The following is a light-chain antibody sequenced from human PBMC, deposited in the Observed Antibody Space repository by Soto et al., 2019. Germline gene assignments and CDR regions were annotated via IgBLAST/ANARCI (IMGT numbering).Light chain of an antibody. V-gene: IGKV3-11*01. CDR3: QQRSNWPPIT. CDR1: QSVSSD. Sequence: PGDIATLSCRASQSVSSDLAWYQQKPGQAPRLLIYDASNRATGIPARFSGSGSGTDFTLTISSLEAEDFAVYYCQQRSNWPPITFGQGTRLEIK. CDR2: DAS. J-gene: IGKJ5*01.